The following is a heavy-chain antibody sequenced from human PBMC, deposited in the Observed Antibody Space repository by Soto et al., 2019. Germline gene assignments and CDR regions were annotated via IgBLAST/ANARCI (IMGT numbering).Heavy chain of an antibody. Sequence: GGSLRLSCAASGFTFSSYWMSWVRQAPGKGLEWVANIKQDGSEKYYVDSVKGRFTISRDNAKNSLYLQMNSLRAEDTAVYYCARAQRITMVRGVYDAFDIWGQGTMVTVSS. CDR1: GFTFSSYW. J-gene: IGHJ3*02. CDR2: IKQDGSEK. V-gene: IGHV3-7*01. CDR3: ARAQRITMVRGVYDAFDI. D-gene: IGHD3-10*01.